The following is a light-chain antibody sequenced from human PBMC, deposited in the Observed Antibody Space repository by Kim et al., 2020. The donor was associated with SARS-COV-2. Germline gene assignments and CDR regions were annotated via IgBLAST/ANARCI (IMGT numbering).Light chain of an antibody. J-gene: IGLJ3*02. CDR2: QDS. CDR3: QAWDSSGV. Sequence: SYELTQPPSVSVSPVQTASITCSGDKLGDKYACWYQQKPGQSPVLVIYQDSKRPSGIPERFSGSNSGNTATLTISGTQAMDEADYYCQAWDSSGVFGGGTKLTVL. CDR1: KLGDKY. V-gene: IGLV3-1*01.